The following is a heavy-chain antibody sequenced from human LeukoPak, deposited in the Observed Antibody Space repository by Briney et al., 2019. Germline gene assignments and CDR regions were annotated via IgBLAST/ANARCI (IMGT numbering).Heavy chain of an antibody. CDR1: GGSISSYY. J-gene: IGHJ4*02. D-gene: IGHD3-16*02. CDR3: ARAFKTGDYVWGSYRSIPFDY. CDR2: IYYSGST. Sequence: KPSETLSLTCTVSGGSISSYYWSWIRQPPGKGLEWIGYIYYSGSTYYNPSLKSRVTISVDTSKNQFSLKLSSVTAADTAVYYCARAFKTGDYVWGSYRSIPFDYWGQGTLVTVSS. V-gene: IGHV4-59*12.